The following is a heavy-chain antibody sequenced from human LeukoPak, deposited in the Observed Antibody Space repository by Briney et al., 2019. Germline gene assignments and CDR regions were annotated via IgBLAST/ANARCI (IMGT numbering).Heavy chain of an antibody. D-gene: IGHD6-13*01. Sequence: GGSLRLSCAASGFTFSDFGMNWVRQAPGKGLEWVSSISTTRTYIYYGDSVKGRFTISRDNAENSLYLQMNSLRAEDTDVYYCARDLGSSIWRRLDYYYMDVWGKGTTVTVSS. CDR1: GFTFSDFG. CDR3: ARDLGSSIWRRLDYYYMDV. CDR2: ISTTRTYI. J-gene: IGHJ6*03. V-gene: IGHV3-21*04.